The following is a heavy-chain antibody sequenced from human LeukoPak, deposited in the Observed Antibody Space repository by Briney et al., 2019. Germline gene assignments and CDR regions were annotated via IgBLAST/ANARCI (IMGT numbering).Heavy chain of an antibody. CDR3: ARGPYYYDSSGPYFDY. Sequence: SQTLSLTCTVSGGSISSGGYYWSWIRQHPGKGLEWIGYIYYSGSTYYNPSLKSRVTISVDTSRNQFSLKLSSVTAADTAVYYCARGPYYYDSSGPYFDYWGQGTLVTVSS. CDR1: GGSISSGGYY. V-gene: IGHV4-31*03. CDR2: IYYSGST. D-gene: IGHD3-22*01. J-gene: IGHJ4*02.